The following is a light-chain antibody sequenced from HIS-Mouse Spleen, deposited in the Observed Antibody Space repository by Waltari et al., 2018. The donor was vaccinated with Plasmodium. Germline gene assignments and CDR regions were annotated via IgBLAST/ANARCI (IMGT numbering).Light chain of an antibody. J-gene: IGKJ2*01. Sequence: DIQMTQSPSSLSASVGDRVTITCRASQSISSYLNWYQQKPGKAPKLLIYAASSLQSVVPSRFSGSGSGTDFTLTISSLQPEDFATYYCQQSHTFGQGTKLEIK. CDR2: AAS. V-gene: IGKV1-39*01. CDR1: QSISSY. CDR3: QQSHT.